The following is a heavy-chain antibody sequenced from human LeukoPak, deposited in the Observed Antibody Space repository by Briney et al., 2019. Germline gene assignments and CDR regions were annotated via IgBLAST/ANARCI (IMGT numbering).Heavy chain of an antibody. CDR3: TKELVSRSSLTFDY. CDR2: IGGRGVYT. D-gene: IGHD6-13*01. V-gene: IGHV3-23*01. J-gene: IGHJ4*02. CDR1: GFTFSTYA. Sequence: GGSLRLSCAASGFTFSTYAMAWVRQAPGGGLEWVSAIGGRGVYTFYADSVKGRFTSSRDNSKNTLYLQMNTLRAEDTAVYYCTKELVSRSSLTFDYWGQGTLVTVSS.